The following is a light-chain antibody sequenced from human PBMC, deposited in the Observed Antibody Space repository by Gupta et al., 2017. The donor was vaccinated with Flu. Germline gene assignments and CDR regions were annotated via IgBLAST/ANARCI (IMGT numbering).Light chain of an antibody. J-gene: IGLJ1*01. Sequence: QSALTQPASVSGSPGQSITISCTGTSSDVGGYNYVSWYQHHPGKAPRLMIYDVSIRPSGVSDRFSGSKSSNTASLTISGLQAEDEADYYCSSYMNSATLEYVFGTGTTVTVL. V-gene: IGLV2-14*03. CDR3: SSYMNSATLEYV. CDR2: DVS. CDR1: SSDVGGYNY.